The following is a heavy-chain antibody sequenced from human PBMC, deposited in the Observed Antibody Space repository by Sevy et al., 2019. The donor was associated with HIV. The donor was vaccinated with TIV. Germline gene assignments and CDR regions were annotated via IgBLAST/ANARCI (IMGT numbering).Heavy chain of an antibody. D-gene: IGHD6-19*01. V-gene: IGHV4-34*01. Sequence: SETLSLTCAVYGGSFSGYYWSWIRQPPGKGLEWIGEINHSGSTNYNPSLKSRVTISVDTSKNQFSLKLSSVTAADTAVYYCARPLASGWYRGWFDPWGQGTLVTVSS. CDR1: GGSFSGYY. J-gene: IGHJ5*02. CDR2: INHSGST. CDR3: ARPLASGWYRGWFDP.